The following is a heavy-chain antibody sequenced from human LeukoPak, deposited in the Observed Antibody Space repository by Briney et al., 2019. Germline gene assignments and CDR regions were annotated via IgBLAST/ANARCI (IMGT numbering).Heavy chain of an antibody. V-gene: IGHV3-15*01. D-gene: IGHD3-16*01. CDR2: IKSKTDGGTT. CDR3: TTDRLEGFDY. Sequence: GGSLRLSCAASGFTFSSYEMTWVRQAPEKGLEGVGRIKSKTDGGTTDYAARVKGRFTISRDDSKNTLYLQMHSLKTEDTAVYYCTTDRLEGFDYWGQGTLVTVSS. J-gene: IGHJ4*02. CDR1: GFTFSSYE.